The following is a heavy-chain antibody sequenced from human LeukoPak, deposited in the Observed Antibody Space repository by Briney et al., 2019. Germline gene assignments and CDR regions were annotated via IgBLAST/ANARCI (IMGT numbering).Heavy chain of an antibody. D-gene: IGHD6-13*01. Sequence: ASVKVSCKASGYTFTSYDINWVRQATGQGLEWMGWMNPNSGNTGYAQKFQGRVTMTRNTSISTAYMELSSLRSEDTAVYYCARAVLLSAATHDAFDIWGQGTMVTVSS. CDR1: GYTFTSYD. J-gene: IGHJ3*02. CDR3: ARAVLLSAATHDAFDI. V-gene: IGHV1-8*01. CDR2: MNPNSGNT.